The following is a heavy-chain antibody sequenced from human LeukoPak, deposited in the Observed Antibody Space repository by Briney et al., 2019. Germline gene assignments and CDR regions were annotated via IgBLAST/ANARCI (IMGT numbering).Heavy chain of an antibody. Sequence: GGSLRLSCAASGFTFSSYAMGWVRQAPGKGLEWVSAISGSGGSTYYADSVKGRFTISRDNSKNTLYLQMNSLRAEDTAVYYCAKVPTKYSSSWYAWGQGTLVTVSS. J-gene: IGHJ5*02. D-gene: IGHD6-13*01. V-gene: IGHV3-23*01. CDR2: ISGSGGST. CDR3: AKVPTKYSSSWYA. CDR1: GFTFSSYA.